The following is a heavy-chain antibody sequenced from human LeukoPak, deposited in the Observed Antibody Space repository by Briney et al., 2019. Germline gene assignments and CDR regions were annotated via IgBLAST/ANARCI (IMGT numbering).Heavy chain of an antibody. CDR3: AREAGTATYFDY. Sequence: PSETLSLTCTVPGGSISSYYWNWIRQPAGKGLEWIGRFYTSGSTNYNPSLKSRVTMSVDTSKNQFSLKLNSVTAADTAVYYCAREAGTATYFDYWGQGTLVTVSS. V-gene: IGHV4-4*07. J-gene: IGHJ4*02. CDR2: FYTSGST. CDR1: GGSISSYY. D-gene: IGHD6-19*01.